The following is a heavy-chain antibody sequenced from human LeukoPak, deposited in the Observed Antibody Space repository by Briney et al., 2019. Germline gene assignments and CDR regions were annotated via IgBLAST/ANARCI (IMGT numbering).Heavy chain of an antibody. CDR3: AKDISLLRVVPAAIDY. J-gene: IGHJ4*02. D-gene: IGHD2-2*01. Sequence: GGSLRLSCAASGFTFSSYGMHWVRQAPGKGLEWMAFIRYDGSNKYYADSVKGRFTISRDNSKNTLYLQMNSLRAEDTAVYYCAKDISLLRVVPAAIDYWGQGTLVTVSS. V-gene: IGHV3-30*02. CDR1: GFTFSSYG. CDR2: IRYDGSNK.